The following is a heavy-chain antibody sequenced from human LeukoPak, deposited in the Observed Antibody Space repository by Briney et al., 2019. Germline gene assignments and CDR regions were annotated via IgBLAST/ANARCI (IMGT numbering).Heavy chain of an antibody. CDR2: IKQDGSEK. CDR1: GFTFSSYW. V-gene: IGHV3-7*01. D-gene: IGHD3-10*01. Sequence: GGSLRLSCAASGFTFSSYWMHWVRHTPGKGLEWVANIKQDGSEKYYVDSVKGRFTISRDNAKNSLYLQMNSLRAEDTAVYYCARDSSITNSPGGWGQGTLVTVSS. J-gene: IGHJ4*02. CDR3: ARDSSITNSPGG.